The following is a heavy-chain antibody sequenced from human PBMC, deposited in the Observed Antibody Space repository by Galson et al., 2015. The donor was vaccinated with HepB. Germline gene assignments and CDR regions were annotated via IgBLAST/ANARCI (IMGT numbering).Heavy chain of an antibody. Sequence: SLRLSCAVSGFTFSSYAMHWIRQAPGKGLEWVAVISYHQGSEKYYADSVKGRFTISRDNYENTLYLQTNSLRPEDTAVYYCARDPDPRTSVTRGGYFDSWGQGALVTVSS. CDR2: ISYHQGSEK. CDR1: GFTFSSYA. J-gene: IGHJ4*02. CDR3: ARDPDPRTSVTRGGYFDS. D-gene: IGHD3-16*01. V-gene: IGHV3-30-3*01.